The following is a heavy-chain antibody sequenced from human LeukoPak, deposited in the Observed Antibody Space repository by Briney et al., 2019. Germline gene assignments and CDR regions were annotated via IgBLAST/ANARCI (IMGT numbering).Heavy chain of an antibody. Sequence: GGSLRLSCAASGFTFSDYYMSWIRQAPGKGLEWVSAISGSGGSTYYADSVKGRFTISRDNSKNTLYLQMNSLRAEDTDVYYCAKDGSGYDRYYFDYWGQGTLVTVSS. V-gene: IGHV3-23*01. CDR1: GFTFSDYY. CDR2: ISGSGGST. J-gene: IGHJ4*02. D-gene: IGHD5-12*01. CDR3: AKDGSGYDRYYFDY.